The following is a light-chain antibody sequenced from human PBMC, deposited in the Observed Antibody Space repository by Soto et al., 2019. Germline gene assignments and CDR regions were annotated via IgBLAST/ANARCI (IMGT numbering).Light chain of an antibody. J-gene: IGKJ2*01. CDR2: KAS. V-gene: IGKV1-5*03. CDR3: QHYNTYSYT. Sequence: DIQMTQSPSTLSASIGDRVTITCRASQNISSWLAWYQQRPGKAPKVLIYKASTLESWGPSRFNGRGSGKEFALPISSLQPDDCATYYCQHYNTYSYTSGQWTKLEIK. CDR1: QNISSW.